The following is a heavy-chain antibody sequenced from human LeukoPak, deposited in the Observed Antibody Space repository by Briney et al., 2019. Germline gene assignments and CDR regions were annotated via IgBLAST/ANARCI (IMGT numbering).Heavy chain of an antibody. J-gene: IGHJ4*02. V-gene: IGHV4-34*01. CDR1: GGSFSGYF. Sequence: PSETLSLTSAVYGGSFSGYFWSWIPQPPGKGLEWIGEINHSGSANYNPSLKSRVTISADTSKNQFSLKFTVTAADTAMYYCARRDPDIVVDPAGKFEFWGQGVLVTVSS. D-gene: IGHD2-2*01. CDR3: ARRDPDIVVDPAGKFEF. CDR2: INHSGSA.